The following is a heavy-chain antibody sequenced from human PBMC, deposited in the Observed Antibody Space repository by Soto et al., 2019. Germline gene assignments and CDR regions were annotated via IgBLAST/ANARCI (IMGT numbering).Heavy chain of an antibody. D-gene: IGHD5-12*01. CDR2: INHSGST. CDR3: ARGRWLRSAFDY. J-gene: IGHJ4*02. V-gene: IGHV4-34*01. Sequence: QVQLQQWGAGLLKPSETLSLTCAVYGGSFSGYYWSWIRQPPGKGLEWIGEINHSGSTNYNPSLKSRXIIRGXXSKNQFSLNLSSVIAADTAVYFCARGRWLRSAFDYWGQGTLVTVSS. CDR1: GGSFSGYY.